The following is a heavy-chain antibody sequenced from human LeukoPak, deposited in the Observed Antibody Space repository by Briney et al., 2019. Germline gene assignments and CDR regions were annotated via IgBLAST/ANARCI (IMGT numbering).Heavy chain of an antibody. CDR2: ISYDGSNK. V-gene: IGHV3-30*18. D-gene: IGHD3-10*01. CDR1: GFTFSGYA. CDR3: AKDLTLVYYGSGSFDY. J-gene: IGHJ4*02. Sequence: PGRSLRLSCAASGFTFSGYAMHWVRQAPGKGLEWVAVISYDGSNKYYADSVKGRFTISRDNSKNTLYLQMNSLRAEDTAVYYCAKDLTLVYYGSGSFDYWGQGTLVTVSS.